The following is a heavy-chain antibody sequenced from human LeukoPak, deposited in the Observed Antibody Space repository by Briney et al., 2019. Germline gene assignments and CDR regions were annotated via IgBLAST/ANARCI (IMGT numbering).Heavy chain of an antibody. CDR2: IYYSGST. CDR3: ARTPYYYDSSGYYYYFDY. Sequence: KTSETLSLTCTVSGGSITSYYWSWIRQPPGKGLQWIGYIYYSGSTNYNPSLKSRVTISVDTSKNQFSLKLSSVTAADTAVYYCARTPYYYDSSGYYYYFDYWGQGTLVTVSS. D-gene: IGHD3-22*01. CDR1: GGSITSYY. V-gene: IGHV4-59*12. J-gene: IGHJ4*02.